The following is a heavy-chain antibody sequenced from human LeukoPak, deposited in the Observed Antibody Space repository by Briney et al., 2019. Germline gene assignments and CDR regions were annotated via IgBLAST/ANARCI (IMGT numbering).Heavy chain of an antibody. V-gene: IGHV1-2*02. J-gene: IGHJ4*02. D-gene: IGHD4-17*01. CDR2: INPNSGGT. CDR1: GYTFTGYY. Sequence: ASVKVSCKASGYTFTGYYMHWVRQAPGQGLEWMGWINPNSGGTNYAQKFQGRVTMTRDTSISTAYMELGRLRSDDTAVYYCARALTVTTFKVVNYWGQGTLVTVSS. CDR3: ARALTVTTFKVVNY.